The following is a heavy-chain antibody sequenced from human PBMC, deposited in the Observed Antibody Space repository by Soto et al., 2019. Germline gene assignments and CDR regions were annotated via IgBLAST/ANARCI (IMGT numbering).Heavy chain of an antibody. V-gene: IGHV4-34*01. CDR1: GGSFSGYY. J-gene: IGHJ4*02. CDR2: INHSGST. CDR3: ARSDYDSSGYYGLDY. Sequence: SETLSLTCAVYGGSFSGYYWSWIRQPPGKGLEWIGEINHSGSTNYNPSLKSRVTISVDTSKNQFSLKLSSVTAADTAVYYCARSDYDSSGYYGLDYWGQGTLVTSPQ. D-gene: IGHD3-22*01.